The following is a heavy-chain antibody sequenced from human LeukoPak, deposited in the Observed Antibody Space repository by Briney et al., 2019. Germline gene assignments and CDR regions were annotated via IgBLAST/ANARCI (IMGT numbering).Heavy chain of an antibody. CDR2: INWNSDTK. J-gene: IGHJ6*02. CDR3: AKDTGGNGAYFYAMDV. Sequence: AGGSLRLSCVGSGFAFHNYAMHWVRRPPGKGMEWVSAINWNSDTKAYADSVKGRFTISRDRARNSLYLQMDSLRPEDTALYYCAKDTGGNGAYFYAMDVWGQGTPVTVSS. CDR1: GFAFHNYA. V-gene: IGHV3-9*01. D-gene: IGHD4-23*01.